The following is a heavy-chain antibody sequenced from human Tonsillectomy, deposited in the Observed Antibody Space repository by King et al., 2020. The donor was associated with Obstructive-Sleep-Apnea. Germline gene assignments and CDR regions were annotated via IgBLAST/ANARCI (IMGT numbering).Heavy chain of an antibody. J-gene: IGHJ3*02. CDR1: GGSISSGSHY. D-gene: IGHD3-10*01. CDR3: AIDLEVRRAPNDAFDI. V-gene: IGHV4-31*03. CDR2: IYYSGNT. Sequence: VQLQESGPGLVKPSQTLSLSCTVSGGSISSGSHYWSWIRQHPGKGLEWIGYIYYSGNTYYNPSLKSRVTLSVDTSKNQFSLNLSSVTAADTAVYYCAIDLEVRRAPNDAFDIWGQGTMVTVSS.